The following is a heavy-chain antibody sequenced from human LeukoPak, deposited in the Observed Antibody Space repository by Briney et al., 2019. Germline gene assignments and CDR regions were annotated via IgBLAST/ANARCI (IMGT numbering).Heavy chain of an antibody. CDR1: GFTFSSYW. Sequence: GGSLRLSCAASGFTFSSYWMHWVRQAPGKGLVWVSRINSDGSSTSYADSVKGRFTISGDNAKNTLYLQMNSLRAEDTAVYYCARGDLKYYYDSSGYQSGYWGQGTLVTVSS. J-gene: IGHJ4*02. D-gene: IGHD3-22*01. V-gene: IGHV3-74*01. CDR2: INSDGSST. CDR3: ARGDLKYYYDSSGYQSGY.